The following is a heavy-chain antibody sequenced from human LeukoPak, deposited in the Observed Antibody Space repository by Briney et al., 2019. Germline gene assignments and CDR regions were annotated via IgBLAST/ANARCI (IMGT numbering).Heavy chain of an antibody. J-gene: IGHJ6*02. CDR2: IYHSGST. CDR3: ARGPHSYGYTDYYHYGMDV. Sequence: PSETLSLTCAVSGGSISSSNWWSWVRQPPGKGLEWIGEIYHSGSTNYNPSLKSRVTISVDKSKNQFSLKLSSVTAADTAVYYCARGPHSYGYTDYYHYGMDVWGQGTTVTVSS. D-gene: IGHD5-18*01. CDR1: GGSISSSNW. V-gene: IGHV4-4*02.